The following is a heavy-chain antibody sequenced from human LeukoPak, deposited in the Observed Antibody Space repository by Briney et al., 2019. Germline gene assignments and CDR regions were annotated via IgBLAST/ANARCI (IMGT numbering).Heavy chain of an antibody. D-gene: IGHD5-18*01. CDR3: GTSGDTAKVYFDY. CDR2: INHSGST. J-gene: IGHJ4*02. Sequence: SATLSLTCAVDGGSFSGYYWSWIRQPPGKGLGWIGEINHSGSTNYNPSLKSRVTISVDTSKNQFSLKLSSVTAADTAVYYCGTSGDTAKVYFDYWGQGTLVTVSS. CDR1: GGSFSGYY. V-gene: IGHV4-34*01.